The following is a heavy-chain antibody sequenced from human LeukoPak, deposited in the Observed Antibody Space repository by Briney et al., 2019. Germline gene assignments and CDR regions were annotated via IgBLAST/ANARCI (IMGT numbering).Heavy chain of an antibody. Sequence: PGGSLRLSCAASGFTFSSYSMNWVRQAPGKGLEWVSSISSSSSYIYYADSVKGRFTISRDNAKNSLYLQMNSLRAEDTAVYYCARDPRGDYGFDYRGQGTLVTVSS. D-gene: IGHD4-17*01. V-gene: IGHV3-21*01. J-gene: IGHJ4*02. CDR3: ARDPRGDYGFDY. CDR1: GFTFSSYS. CDR2: ISSSSSYI.